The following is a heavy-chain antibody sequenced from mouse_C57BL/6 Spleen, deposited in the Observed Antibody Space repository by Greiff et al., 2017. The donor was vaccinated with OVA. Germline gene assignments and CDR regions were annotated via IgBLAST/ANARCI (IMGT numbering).Heavy chain of an antibody. D-gene: IGHD2-5*01. CDR2: IDPEDGDT. J-gene: IGHJ2*01. CDR1: GFNIKDYY. CDR3: TTAYYSNLYYFDY. V-gene: IGHV14-1*01. Sequence: EVQLQESGAELVRPGASVKLSCTASGFNIKDYYMHWVKQRPEQGLEWIGRIDPEDGDTEYAPKFQGKATMTADTSSNTAYLHLSSLTSKDTAVYYCTTAYYSNLYYFDYWGQGTTLTVSS.